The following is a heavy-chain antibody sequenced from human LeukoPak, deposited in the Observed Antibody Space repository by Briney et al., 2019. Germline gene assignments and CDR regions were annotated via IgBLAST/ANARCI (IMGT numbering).Heavy chain of an antibody. CDR2: IYYSGST. Sequence: SETLSLTSTVSGGSISSYYWSWIRQPPGKGLEWIGYIYYSGSTNYNPSLKSRVTISVDTSKNQFSLKLSSVTAADTAVYYCARDRYYDFWSGYYGYYGMDVWGQGTTVTVSS. J-gene: IGHJ6*02. V-gene: IGHV4-59*01. CDR1: GGSISSYY. CDR3: ARDRYYDFWSGYYGYYGMDV. D-gene: IGHD3-3*01.